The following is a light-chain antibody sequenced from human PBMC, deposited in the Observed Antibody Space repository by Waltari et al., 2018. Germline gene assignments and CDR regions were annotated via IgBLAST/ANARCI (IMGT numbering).Light chain of an antibody. Sequence: DIQMTQSPSTLSASVGDRVTITCRASQSISSWLAWYQQKPGKAPKVLIYKASSLETGVPSRFSGSGSETEFTLTISSLQPDDFATYYCQQYNSYSGTFGQGTKLEIK. CDR3: QQYNSYSGT. V-gene: IGKV1-5*03. CDR2: KAS. CDR1: QSISSW. J-gene: IGKJ2*01.